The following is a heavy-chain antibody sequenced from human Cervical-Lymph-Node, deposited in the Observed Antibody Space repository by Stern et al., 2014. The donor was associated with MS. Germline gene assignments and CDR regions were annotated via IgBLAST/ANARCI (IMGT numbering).Heavy chain of an antibody. J-gene: IGHJ6*02. CDR2: IMPIFRAT. V-gene: IGHV1-69*01. CDR3: PTYGDDLGMDV. Sequence: QVQLVQSGAEVKKPGSSVKVSCKASGGTSSNYAISWARQAPGQGLEWMGGIMPIFRATYYAQKFQGRVTITADESTSTAYMELSSLTSEDTAIYYCPTYGDDLGMDVWGQGTTVTVSS. CDR1: GGTSSNYA. D-gene: IGHD4-17*01.